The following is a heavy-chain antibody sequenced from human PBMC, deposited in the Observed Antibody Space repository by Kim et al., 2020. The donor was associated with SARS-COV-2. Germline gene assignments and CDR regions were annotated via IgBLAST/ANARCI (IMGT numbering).Heavy chain of an antibody. J-gene: IGHJ5*02. V-gene: IGHV3-9*01. D-gene: IGHD4-17*01. CDR2: ISWNSGSI. Sequence: GGSLRLSCAASGFTFDDYAMHWVRQAPGKGLEWVSGISWNSGSIGYADSVKGRFTISRDNAKNSLYLQMNSLRAEDTALYYCAKGTTVTPGEHCWFDPWGQGTLVTVSS. CDR3: AKGTTVTPGEHCWFDP. CDR1: GFTFDDYA.